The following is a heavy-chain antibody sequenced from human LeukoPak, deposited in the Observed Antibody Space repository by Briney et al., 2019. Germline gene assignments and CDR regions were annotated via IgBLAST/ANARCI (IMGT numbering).Heavy chain of an antibody. CDR3: ARIDGYDTYYYGMDV. CDR1: GGSISSYY. V-gene: IGHV4-59*01. CDR2: IYYSGST. D-gene: IGHD5-12*01. Sequence: SETLSLTCTVSGGSISSYYWSWIRQPPGKGLEWFGYIYYSGSTNYNPSLKSRVTISVDTSKNQFSLKLSSVTAADTAVYYCARIDGYDTYYYGMDVWGQGTTVTVSS. J-gene: IGHJ6*02.